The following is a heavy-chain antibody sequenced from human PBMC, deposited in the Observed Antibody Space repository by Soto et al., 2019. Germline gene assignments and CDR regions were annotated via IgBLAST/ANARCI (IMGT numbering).Heavy chain of an antibody. Sequence: QVQLQESGPGLVKPSETLSLTCTVSGGSISSYYWSWIRQPPGKGLEWIGYIYYSGSTNYNPSLKSRVTIAVDTSKNQFSLTLSSVTAADTAVYYCARALGQSIYYYYYYYIDVWGKGTTVTVSS. CDR1: GGSISSYY. V-gene: IGHV4-59*01. J-gene: IGHJ6*03. D-gene: IGHD2-21*01. CDR2: IYYSGST. CDR3: ARALGQSIYYYYYYYIDV.